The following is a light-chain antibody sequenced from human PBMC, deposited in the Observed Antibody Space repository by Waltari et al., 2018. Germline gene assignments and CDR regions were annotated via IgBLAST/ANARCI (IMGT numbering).Light chain of an antibody. V-gene: IGKV1-39*01. CDR3: QQSHSFPLT. CDR2: AAA. J-gene: IGKJ4*01. CDR1: QNISSY. Sequence: DIQMTQSPASLYASVGDRVTITCRASQNISSYLNWYQPKERNAPKPLIYAAARLQSGVPSSFSGSGSGTEFTLIITNLQPEDFATFFCQQSHSFPLTFGGGTKVETK.